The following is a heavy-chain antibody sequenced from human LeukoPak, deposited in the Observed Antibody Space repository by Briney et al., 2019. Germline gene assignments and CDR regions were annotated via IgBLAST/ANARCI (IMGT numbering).Heavy chain of an antibody. D-gene: IGHD2-2*01. J-gene: IGHJ6*02. CDR2: ISAYNGNT. V-gene: IGHV1-18*01. CDR1: GYTFTSYG. CDR3: ARLNGWVVPAAFAGMDV. Sequence: GASVKVSCKASGYTFTSYGISWVRQAPGQGLEWMGWISAYNGNTNYAQKLQGRVTTTTDTSTSTAYMELRSLRSDDTAVYYCARLNGWVVPAAFAGMDVWGQGTTVTVSS.